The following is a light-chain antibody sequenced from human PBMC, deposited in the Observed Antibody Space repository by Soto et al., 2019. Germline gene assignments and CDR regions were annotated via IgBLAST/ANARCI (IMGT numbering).Light chain of an antibody. CDR3: AAWDDILNGYV. CDR1: SSNIESNT. V-gene: IGLV1-44*01. CDR2: SNY. Sequence: QSVLTQPPSASGTPGQRVTLSCSGSSSNIESNTVTWYQQLPGTAPKLVIYSNYDRPSGVPDRFSGSTSGTSASLVISGLQSEDEADYYCAAWDDILNGYVFGGGTKVTVL. J-gene: IGLJ1*01.